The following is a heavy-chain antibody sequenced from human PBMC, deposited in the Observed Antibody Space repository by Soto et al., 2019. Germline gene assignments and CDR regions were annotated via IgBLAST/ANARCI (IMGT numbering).Heavy chain of an antibody. CDR3: ARPYYDILTGYYRYNWFDP. J-gene: IGHJ5*02. Sequence: GASVKVCCKASGDTFTSYYINWVRQATGQGLEWMGWMNPNSGNTGYAQKFQGRVTMTRNTSISTAYMELSSLRSEDTAVYYCARPYYDILTGYYRYNWFDPWGQGTLVTVS. CDR1: GDTFTSYY. CDR2: MNPNSGNT. V-gene: IGHV1-8*01. D-gene: IGHD3-9*01.